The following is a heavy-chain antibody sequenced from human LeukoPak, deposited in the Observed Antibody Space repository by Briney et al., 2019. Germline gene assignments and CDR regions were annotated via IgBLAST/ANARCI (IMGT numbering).Heavy chain of an antibody. Sequence: SETLSLTCTVSGGSISSYYWSWIRQPPGKGLEWIGYIYYSGSTNYNPSLKSRVTISVDTSKNQISRKLSSVTAADTAVYYCAKNTWELLQWGQGTLVTVSS. CDR2: IYYSGST. CDR1: GGSISSYY. CDR3: AKNTWELLQ. D-gene: IGHD1-26*01. J-gene: IGHJ4*02. V-gene: IGHV4-59*01.